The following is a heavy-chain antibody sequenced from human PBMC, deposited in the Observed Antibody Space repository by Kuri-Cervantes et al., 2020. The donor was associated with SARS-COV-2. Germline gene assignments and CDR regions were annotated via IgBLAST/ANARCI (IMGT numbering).Heavy chain of an antibody. CDR2: IYYSGST. V-gene: IGHV4-59*01. D-gene: IGHD3-3*01. CDR1: GGSISSYY. J-gene: IGHJ3*02. CDR3: ARALWSGYCSFDI. Sequence: SETLSLTCTVSGGSISSYYWSWIRQPPGKGLEWIGYIYYSGSTNYNPSVKSRVTISVDTSKNQFSLKLNSVTAADTAVYYCARALWSGYCSFDIWGQGTMVTVSS.